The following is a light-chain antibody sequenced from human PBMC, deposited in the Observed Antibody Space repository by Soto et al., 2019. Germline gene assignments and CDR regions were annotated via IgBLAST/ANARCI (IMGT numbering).Light chain of an antibody. CDR2: GAS. CDR3: QQYGNSPQT. Sequence: EIVVTQSPGTLSLSPGERATLSCRASQSVSSSYLAWYQQKPGQAPRLLIYGASNRDTGIPDRFSGSGSGTDFTLTISRLEPEDFAVYYCQQYGNSPQTFGKGTKVDIK. J-gene: IGKJ1*01. V-gene: IGKV3-20*01. CDR1: QSVSSSY.